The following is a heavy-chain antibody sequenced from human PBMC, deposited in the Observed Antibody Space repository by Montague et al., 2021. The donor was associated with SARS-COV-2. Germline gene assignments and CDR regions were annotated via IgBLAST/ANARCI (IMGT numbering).Heavy chain of an antibody. J-gene: IGHJ4*02. CDR1: GFSLSTSGMC. V-gene: IGHV2-70*01. Sequence: PALVKPTQTLTLTCTFSGFSLSTSGMCVSWIRQPPGKALEWLALIYWDDDKYYSTSLRTRLTISKDTSKNQVVLTMTNMDPVDTATYYCARIRDYDSLTGPYCGFDSWGQGTLVTVSS. D-gene: IGHD3-9*01. CDR2: IYWDDDK. CDR3: ARIRDYDSLTGPYCGFDS.